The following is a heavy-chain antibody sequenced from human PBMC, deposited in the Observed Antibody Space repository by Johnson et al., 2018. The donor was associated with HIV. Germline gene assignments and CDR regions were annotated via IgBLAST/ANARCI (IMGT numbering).Heavy chain of an antibody. V-gene: IGHV3-20*04. D-gene: IGHD5-24*01. CDR1: GFTVSSSY. Sequence: MLLVESGGGVVQPGGSLRLSCAASGFTVSSSYMSWVRQAPGKGLEWVSGINWNGDSTGYAASVKGRFTISRDNAKNSLYLQMNSLRAEDTAFYYCARFGRGGSHAFDIWGQGTMVTVSS. CDR2: INWNGDST. J-gene: IGHJ3*02. CDR3: ARFGRGGSHAFDI.